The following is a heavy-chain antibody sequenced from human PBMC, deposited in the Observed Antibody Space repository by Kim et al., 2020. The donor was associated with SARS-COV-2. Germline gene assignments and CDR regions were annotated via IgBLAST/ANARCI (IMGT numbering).Heavy chain of an antibody. CDR1: GFTFSSYG. D-gene: IGHD1-1*01. CDR3: AKEGALERDFDY. J-gene: IGHJ4*02. V-gene: IGHV3-30*18. CDR2: ISYDGSNK. Sequence: GGSLRLSCAASGFTFSSYGMHWVRQAPGKGLEWVAVISYDGSNKYYADSVKGRFTISRDNSKNTLYLQMNSLRAEDTAVYYCAKEGALERDFDYWGQGTLVTVSS.